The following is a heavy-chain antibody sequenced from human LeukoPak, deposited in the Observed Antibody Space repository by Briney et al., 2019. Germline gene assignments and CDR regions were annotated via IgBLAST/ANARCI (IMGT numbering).Heavy chain of an antibody. CDR2: IYHSGST. V-gene: IGHV4-30-2*01. D-gene: IGHD3-9*01. CDR1: GGSISSGGYS. CDR3: ARVDILTGYYSVFDY. Sequence: SQTLSLTCAVSGGSISSGGYSWSWIRQPPGKGLEWIGYIYHSGSTYYNPSLKSRVTISVDRSKNQFSLKLSSVTAADTAAYYCARVDILTGYYSVFDYWGQGTLVTVSS. J-gene: IGHJ4*02.